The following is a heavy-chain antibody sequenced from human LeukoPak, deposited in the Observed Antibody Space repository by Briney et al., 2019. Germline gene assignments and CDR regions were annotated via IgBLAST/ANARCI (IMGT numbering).Heavy chain of an antibody. V-gene: IGHV1-18*04. CDR2: ISAYNGNT. CDR3: ARDLTEGGMDV. Sequence: GASVKLSCKASGYTFTSYGISWVRQAPGQGLEWVGWISAYNGNTTYAQKLQGRVTMTTDTSTSTAYMELRSLRSDDTAVYYCARDLTEGGMDVWGKRTPVTVSS. CDR1: GYTFTSYG. D-gene: IGHD4-11*01. J-gene: IGHJ6*04.